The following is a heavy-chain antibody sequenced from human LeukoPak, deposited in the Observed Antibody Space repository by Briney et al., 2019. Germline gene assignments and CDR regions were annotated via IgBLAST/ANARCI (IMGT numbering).Heavy chain of an antibody. CDR3: VRIPNSANFPNWFDP. V-gene: IGHV3-21*01. CDR2: ISGSSDKI. D-gene: IGHD4/OR15-4a*01. Sequence: GGSLRLSCAASGLTFSTSTMNWVRQAPGKGLEWMSSISGSSDKIYYADSVKGRFTISRDNAKDSLYLRMNSLRAEDTAMYYCVRIPNSANFPNWFDPWGQGTLVTVSS. CDR1: GLTFSTST. J-gene: IGHJ5*02.